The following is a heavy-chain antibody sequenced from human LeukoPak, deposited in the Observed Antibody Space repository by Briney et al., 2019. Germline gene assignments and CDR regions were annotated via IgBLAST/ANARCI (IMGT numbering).Heavy chain of an antibody. CDR1: GFTFSDYY. D-gene: IGHD3-22*01. CDR2: ISSSGSTI. CDR3: ARDLYYYDSSGLYHPGY. J-gene: IGHJ4*02. V-gene: IGHV3-11*04. Sequence: GGSLRLSCAASGFTFSDYYMSWIRQAPGKGLEWVSYISSSGSTIYYADSVKGRFTISRDNAKNSLYLQMNSLRAEDTAVYYCARDLYYYDSSGLYHPGYWGQGTLVTVSS.